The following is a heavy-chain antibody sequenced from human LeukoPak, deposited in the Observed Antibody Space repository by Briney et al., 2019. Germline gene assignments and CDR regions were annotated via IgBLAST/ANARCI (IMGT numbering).Heavy chain of an antibody. CDR2: ITSNGGSK. CDR1: GFSFSTYT. V-gene: IGHV3-64*02. Sequence: GGSLRLSCAASGFSFSTYTMRWVRQAPGKGLEYVSGITSNGGSKHYADSVKGRFTISRDNSKNTVYLQMDNLRAEDMAVYYCAREYCTTNNCYNWGLGYWGRGTLVTVSS. J-gene: IGHJ4*02. CDR3: AREYCTTNNCYNWGLGY. D-gene: IGHD2-2*02.